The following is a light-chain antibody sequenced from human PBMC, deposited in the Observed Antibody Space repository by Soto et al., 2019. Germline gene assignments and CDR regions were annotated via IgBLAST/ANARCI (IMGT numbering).Light chain of an antibody. V-gene: IGLV2-14*01. CDR1: SSDVGGYNY. CDR3: SSYTSISTLA. CDR2: EVS. Sequence: QSALTQPASVSGSPGQSITISCTGTSSDVGGYNYVSWYQQHPGKAPQLMIYEVSNRPSGVSNRFSGSKSGNTASLTISGLQAEDEGDYYCSSYTSISTLAFGGGTKVTVL. J-gene: IGLJ2*01.